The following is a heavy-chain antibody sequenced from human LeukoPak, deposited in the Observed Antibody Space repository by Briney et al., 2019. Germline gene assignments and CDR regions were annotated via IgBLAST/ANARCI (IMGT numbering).Heavy chain of an antibody. CDR2: INPNSGGT. CDR3: ARAPYDSSGYPLSFDY. Sequence: ASVKVSCKASGYTFTSYGISWVRQAPGQGLEWMGWINPNSGGTNYAQKFQGRVTMTRDTSISTAYMELSRLRSDDTAVYYCARAPYDSSGYPLSFDYWGQGTLVTVSS. D-gene: IGHD3-22*01. V-gene: IGHV1-2*02. CDR1: GYTFTSYG. J-gene: IGHJ4*02.